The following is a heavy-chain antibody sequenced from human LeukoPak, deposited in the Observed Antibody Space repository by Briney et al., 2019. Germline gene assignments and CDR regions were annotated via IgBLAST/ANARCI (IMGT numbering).Heavy chain of an antibody. V-gene: IGHV3-73*01. D-gene: IGHD3-10*02. CDR2: IRIRAHDYAT. Sequence: GGSLRLSCAASGFIFSGSTMHWVRQAPGKGLEWVGRIRIRAHDYATAYGESVKGRFTISRDDSRNATYLQMDSLKTEDTAVYYCTRNVRGASGYVDSWGRGNLVIVSS. CDR3: TRNVRGASGYVDS. J-gene: IGHJ4*02. CDR1: GFIFSGST.